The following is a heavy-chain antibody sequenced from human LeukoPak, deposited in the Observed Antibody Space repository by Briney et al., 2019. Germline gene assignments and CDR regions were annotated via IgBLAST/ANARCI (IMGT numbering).Heavy chain of an antibody. D-gene: IGHD1-1*01. Sequence: GGSLRLSCAASGFTFSNYAMTWVRQAPGKGLEWVSAISASGDRTHYADSVKGRFTISRDNSKNTLFLQMNSLGAEDTAIYYRANNWNCDYWGQGTLVTVSS. V-gene: IGHV3-23*01. CDR2: ISASGDRT. CDR1: GFTFSNYA. J-gene: IGHJ4*02. CDR3: ANNWNCDY.